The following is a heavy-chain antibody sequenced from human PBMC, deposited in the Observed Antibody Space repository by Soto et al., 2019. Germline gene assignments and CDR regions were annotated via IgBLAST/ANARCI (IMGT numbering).Heavy chain of an antibody. V-gene: IGHV6-1*01. J-gene: IGHJ4*02. CDR2: TYYRSKWYN. CDR3: AREKWTEYDSSGYFDY. Sequence: QVQLQQSGPGLVKPSQTLSLTCAISGDSVSSNSAAWNWIRQSPSRGLEWLGRTYYRSKWYNDYAVSVKSRITINPDTTKNQCSLQLNSVTPEDTAVYYCAREKWTEYDSSGYFDYWGQGTLVTVSS. D-gene: IGHD3-22*01. CDR1: GDSVSSNSAA.